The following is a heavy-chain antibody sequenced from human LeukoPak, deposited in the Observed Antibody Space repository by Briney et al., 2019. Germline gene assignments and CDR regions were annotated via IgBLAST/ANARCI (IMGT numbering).Heavy chain of an antibody. CDR3: AKDSGGFGELGYFDY. J-gene: IGHJ4*02. CDR1: AFTLSSYG. V-gene: IGHV3-30*18. Sequence: GRSLRLSCAASAFTLSSYGVHWVRPAPDKVMGWVAVISYVGSNTYYADSVKGRFTISRDNSKNTLYLQMNSLRAEDTAVYYCAKDSGGFGELGYFDYWGQGTLVTVSS. D-gene: IGHD3-10*01. CDR2: ISYVGSNT.